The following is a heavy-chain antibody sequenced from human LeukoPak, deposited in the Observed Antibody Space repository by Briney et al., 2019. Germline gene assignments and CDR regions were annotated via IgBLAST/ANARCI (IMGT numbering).Heavy chain of an antibody. CDR2: ISGGSSTI. V-gene: IGHV3-48*02. Sequence: GGSLRLSCAVSGLTFSSYSMNWVRQAPGRGLEWVSYISGGSSTIHYTDSVKGRFTISRDNIKNALYLQMNSLRDEDTAVYYCARERGNYFRYWGQGTLVTVSS. CDR3: ARERGNYFRY. CDR1: GLTFSSYS. J-gene: IGHJ4*02.